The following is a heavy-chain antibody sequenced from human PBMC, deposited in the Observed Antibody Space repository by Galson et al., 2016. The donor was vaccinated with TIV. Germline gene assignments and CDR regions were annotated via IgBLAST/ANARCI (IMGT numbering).Heavy chain of an antibody. Sequence: SVKVSCKASRVTFYSYAFTWLRQAPGQGLEWMGGVIPIYDTAIHAQKFQGRVTITADQSTDTSHMELSSLRFEDTAVYYCAGGARSSSAYYYYGMDVWGQGTTVTVSS. J-gene: IGHJ6*02. CDR1: RVTFYSYA. V-gene: IGHV1-69*13. CDR2: VIPIYDTA. D-gene: IGHD6-6*01. CDR3: AGGARSSSAYYYYGMDV.